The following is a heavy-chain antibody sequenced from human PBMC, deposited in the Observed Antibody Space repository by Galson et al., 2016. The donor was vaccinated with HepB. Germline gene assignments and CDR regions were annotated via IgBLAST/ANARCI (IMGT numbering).Heavy chain of an antibody. D-gene: IGHD6-19*01. J-gene: IGHJ6*02. CDR1: GFTFSSYN. Sequence: SLRLSCAASGFTFSSYNMNWVRQAPGKGLEWVSTISSSSNSIYYADSVKGRFTISRDNAKNSLFLQMNSLRAEDTAVYYCARYERWPRGMDVWGQGTTVTVSS. CDR2: ISSSSNSI. V-gene: IGHV3-21*01. CDR3: ARYERWPRGMDV.